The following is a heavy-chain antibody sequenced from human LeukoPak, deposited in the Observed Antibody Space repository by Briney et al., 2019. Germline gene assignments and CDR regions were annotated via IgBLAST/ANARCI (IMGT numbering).Heavy chain of an antibody. CDR3: ARRNYYHENSGNSLYYFDF. Sequence: GASVKASCKASGYTFSSYGISWVPQAPGQGLEWVGWISPYNGQTNYLQKVQGRVTMTTDTSTNTAYMELRSLRSDDTAVYYCARRNYYHENSGNSLYYFDFWGQGTLVTVSS. V-gene: IGHV1-18*01. CDR1: GYTFSSYG. CDR2: ISPYNGQT. D-gene: IGHD3-22*01. J-gene: IGHJ4*02.